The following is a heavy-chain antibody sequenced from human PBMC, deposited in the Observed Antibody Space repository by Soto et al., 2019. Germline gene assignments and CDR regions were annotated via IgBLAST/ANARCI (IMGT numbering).Heavy chain of an antibody. Sequence: QVHLQESGPGLVKPSETLSLTCTVSGGSINNHYWSWIRQPPGEGLEWIGYIYYTGSTNYNPSLKSRVAMSVDTSKNQSSLTLASLTAADTAISYCARANWYSEYWRQGTLVTVSS. D-gene: IGHD7-27*01. CDR2: IYYTGST. CDR3: ARANWYSEY. J-gene: IGHJ4*02. V-gene: IGHV4-59*11. CDR1: GGSINNHY.